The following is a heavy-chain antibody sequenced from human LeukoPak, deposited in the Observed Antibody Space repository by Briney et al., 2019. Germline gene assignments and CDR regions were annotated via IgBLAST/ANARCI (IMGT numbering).Heavy chain of an antibody. Sequence: PGGSLRLSCAASGFTFSSYGMHWVRQAPGKGLERVAFIRYDGSNKYYADSVKGRFTISRDNSKNTLYLQMNSLRAEDTAVYYCIVVPAAMWGRYGMDVWGQGTTVTVSS. CDR2: IRYDGSNK. J-gene: IGHJ6*02. CDR3: IVVPAAMWGRYGMDV. D-gene: IGHD2-2*01. CDR1: GFTFSSYG. V-gene: IGHV3-30*02.